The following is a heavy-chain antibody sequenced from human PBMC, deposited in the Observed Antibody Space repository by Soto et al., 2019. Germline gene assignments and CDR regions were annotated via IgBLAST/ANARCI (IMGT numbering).Heavy chain of an antibody. V-gene: IGHV5-51*01. CDR2: IYPGDSDT. CDR3: ARPLGYCSSTSCYTYWFDP. CDR1: GYTFTSYW. Sequence: PGESLKISCKGSGYTFTSYWISWVRQMPGEGLEWMGAIYPGDSDTRYSPSFQGQVTISADKSISTAYMQWSSLQASDSAIYYCARPLGYCSSTSCYTYWFDPWGQGTLVTVSS. D-gene: IGHD2-2*02. J-gene: IGHJ5*02.